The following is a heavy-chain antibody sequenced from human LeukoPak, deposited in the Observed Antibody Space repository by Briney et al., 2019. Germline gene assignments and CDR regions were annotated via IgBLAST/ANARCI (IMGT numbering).Heavy chain of an antibody. Sequence: SVTVSCKASGYTFTSYGISWVRQAPGQGLEWMGGIIPMFGTANYAEKFQGRVTITADGSTSTAYMELSNMRSEDTAVYYCAREIPSGIYYDSGGYPVVKWGQGTMVTVSS. CDR2: IIPMFGTA. D-gene: IGHD3-22*01. J-gene: IGHJ3*01. CDR3: AREIPSGIYYDSGGYPVVK. V-gene: IGHV1-69*13. CDR1: GYTFTSYG.